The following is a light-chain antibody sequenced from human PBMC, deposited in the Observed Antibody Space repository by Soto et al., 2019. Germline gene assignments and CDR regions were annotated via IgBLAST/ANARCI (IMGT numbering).Light chain of an antibody. V-gene: IGKV3-20*01. CDR1: QSVSRSY. CDR2: GAS. J-gene: IGKJ2*01. CDR3: QEYGSSPYT. Sequence: EIALTQSPGTLSLSPGERATLSCRASQSVSRSYLAWYQQKPGQAPRLLIYGASSRATGIPDRFSGSGSGTDVALTISRVEPEDIAVYYCQEYGSSPYTFGQGTKLEIK.